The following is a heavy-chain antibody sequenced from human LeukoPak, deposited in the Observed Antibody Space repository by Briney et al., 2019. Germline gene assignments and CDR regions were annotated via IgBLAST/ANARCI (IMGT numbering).Heavy chain of an antibody. D-gene: IGHD2-21*01. Sequence: PSETLSLTCTVSGASVSSFYWSWIRQPPGKGLEWIGYISYSGSTNYNPSLKSRLTISIDTSKNQFSLKLRSVTAADTAVYFCARETYYFGMDVWGQGTTVTVSS. CDR1: GASVSSFY. J-gene: IGHJ6*02. V-gene: IGHV4-59*02. CDR2: ISYSGST. CDR3: ARETYYFGMDV.